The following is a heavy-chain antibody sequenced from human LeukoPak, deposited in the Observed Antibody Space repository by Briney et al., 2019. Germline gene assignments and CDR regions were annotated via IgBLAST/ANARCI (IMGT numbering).Heavy chain of an antibody. D-gene: IGHD5-24*01. CDR2: IIGGGSTI. CDR1: GFTFSDYC. V-gene: IGHV3-11*04. CDR3: ARALWMTTKIFDY. Sequence: GGSLRLSCAASGFTFSDYCMTWIRQAPGKGLEWVSYIIGGGSTIYYADSVKGRFTISRDNDKNSLYLQMNSLRAEDTAVYYCARALWMTTKIFDYWGQGTLVTVSS. J-gene: IGHJ4*02.